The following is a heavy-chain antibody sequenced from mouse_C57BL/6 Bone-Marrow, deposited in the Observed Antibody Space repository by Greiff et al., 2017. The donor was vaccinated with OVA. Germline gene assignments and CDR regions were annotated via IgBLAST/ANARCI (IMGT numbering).Heavy chain of an antibody. CDR3: ARTDYGSSAYFDY. Sequence: DVKLVESGAELVKPGASVKLSCTASGFNIKDYYMHWVKQRTEQGLEWIGRIDPEDGETKYAPKFQGKATITADTSSNTAYLQLSSLTSEDTAVYYSARTDYGSSAYFDYWGQGTTLTVSS. D-gene: IGHD1-1*01. V-gene: IGHV14-2*01. CDR1: GFNIKDYY. J-gene: IGHJ2*01. CDR2: IDPEDGET.